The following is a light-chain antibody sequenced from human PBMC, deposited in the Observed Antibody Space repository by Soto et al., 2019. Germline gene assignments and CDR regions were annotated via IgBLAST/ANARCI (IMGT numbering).Light chain of an antibody. CDR1: QDISTE. V-gene: IGKV1-6*01. CDR2: GAF. CDR3: LQDFKYPRT. J-gene: IGKJ1*01. Sequence: IPMTQSPSSLSVSVGDRVTITCRASQDISTELGWYQQKPGKAPRLLIYGAFSLQSGVPSRFSGSGSGTEFTLTISSLQPDDFATYYCLQDFKYPRTFGQGTKVEVK.